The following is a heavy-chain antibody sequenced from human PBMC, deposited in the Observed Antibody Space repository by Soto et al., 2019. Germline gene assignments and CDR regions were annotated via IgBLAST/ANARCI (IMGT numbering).Heavy chain of an antibody. CDR2: ISGSGGST. V-gene: IGHV3-23*01. D-gene: IGHD1-26*01. CDR1: VFTFSSYD. Sequence: EVQLSESGGGLVQPGGYLRLSCAASVFTFSSYDMRWVRQAPGKGLEWVSAISGSGGSTYYADSVKGRFTISRDNSKNTLYLQMNSLRAEDTAVYYCARRGSGSYYDYWGQGTLVTVSS. J-gene: IGHJ4*02. CDR3: ARRGSGSYYDY.